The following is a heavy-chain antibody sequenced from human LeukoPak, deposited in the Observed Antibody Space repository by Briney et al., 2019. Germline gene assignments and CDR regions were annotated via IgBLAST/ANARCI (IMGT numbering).Heavy chain of an antibody. D-gene: IGHD1-26*01. CDR3: ARDSVGATTGTPDFDY. CDR2: VSSNADNYK. CDR1: GFTFSTYN. Sequence: GGSLRLSCVASGFTFSTYNIHWVRQAPGKGLEWVSTVSSNADNYKYYADSVKGRFTISRDNAKNSLYLQMNSLRAEDTAVYYCARDSVGATTGTPDFDYWGQGTLVTVSS. J-gene: IGHJ4*02. V-gene: IGHV3-21*01.